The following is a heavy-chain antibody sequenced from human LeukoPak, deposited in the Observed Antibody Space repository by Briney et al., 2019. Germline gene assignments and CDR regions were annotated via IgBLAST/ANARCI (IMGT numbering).Heavy chain of an antibody. CDR1: GGSFSGYY. CDR2: INHSGST. V-gene: IGHV4-34*01. CDR3: ARAQSGYYPYFDY. D-gene: IGHD5-12*01. J-gene: IGHJ4*02. Sequence: SETLSLTCAVYGGSFSGYYWSWIRQPPGKGLEWIGEINHSGSTNYNPSLKSRVTISVDTSKNQFSLKLSSVTAADTAVYYCARAQSGYYPYFDYWGQGTLVTVSS.